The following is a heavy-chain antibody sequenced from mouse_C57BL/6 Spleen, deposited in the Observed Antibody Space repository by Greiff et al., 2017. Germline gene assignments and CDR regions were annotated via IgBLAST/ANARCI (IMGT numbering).Heavy chain of an antibody. J-gene: IGHJ3*01. D-gene: IGHD3-2*02. CDR1: GFTFSDYY. V-gene: IGHV5-16*01. CDR3: ARGPAQATAWFAY. Sequence: EVKLVESEGGLVQPGSSMKLSCTASGFTFSDYYMAWVRQVPEKGLEWVANINYDGSSTYYLDSLKSRFIISRDNAKNILYLQMSSLKSEDTATYYCARGPAQATAWFAYWGQGTLVTVSA. CDR2: INYDGSST.